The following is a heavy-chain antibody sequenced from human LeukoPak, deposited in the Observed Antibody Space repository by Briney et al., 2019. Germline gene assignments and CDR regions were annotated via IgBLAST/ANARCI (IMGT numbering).Heavy chain of an antibody. D-gene: IGHD3-10*01. V-gene: IGHV3-7*03. J-gene: IGHJ6*04. CDR3: ARREGSYYGMDV. CDR2: IKQDGSEK. Sequence: GGSLRLSCAASGFIFSTYGMHWVRQAPGKGLEWVANIKQDGSEKYYVDSVKGRFTISRDNAKNSLYLQMNSLRAEDTAVYYCARREGSYYGMDVWGKGTTVTVSS. CDR1: GFIFSTYG.